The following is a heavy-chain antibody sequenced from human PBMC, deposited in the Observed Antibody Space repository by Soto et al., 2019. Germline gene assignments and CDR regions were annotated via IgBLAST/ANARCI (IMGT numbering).Heavy chain of an antibody. V-gene: IGHV4-34*01. D-gene: IGHD6-13*01. J-gene: IGHJ5*02. Sequence: SETLSLTCAVYGGSFSGYYWSWIRQPPGKGLEWIGEINHSGSTNYNPSLKSRVTISVDTSKNQFSLKLSSVTAADTAVYYCARAGYSNSWSQFGAWFDPWGQGTLVTVSS. CDR2: INHSGST. CDR3: ARAGYSNSWSQFGAWFDP. CDR1: GGSFSGYY.